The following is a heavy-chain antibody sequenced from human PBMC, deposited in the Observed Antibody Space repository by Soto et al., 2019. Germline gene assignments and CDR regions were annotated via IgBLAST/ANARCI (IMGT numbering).Heavy chain of an antibody. Sequence: QVQLVESGGGVVYPGRSLRLSCTASGFSFSSYGVHWVRQAPGKGLEWVAVISYHGVNKYYADSVNGRFTISRDNSKNMVCLQMNSLRVEDTAVYYCGKYSDYGDHRDWFDPWGQGTLVTVSS. D-gene: IGHD4-17*01. CDR1: GFSFSSYG. CDR3: GKYSDYGDHRDWFDP. J-gene: IGHJ5*02. V-gene: IGHV3-30*18. CDR2: ISYHGVNK.